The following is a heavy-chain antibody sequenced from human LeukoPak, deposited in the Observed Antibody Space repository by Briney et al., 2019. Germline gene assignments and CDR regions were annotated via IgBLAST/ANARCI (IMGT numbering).Heavy chain of an antibody. V-gene: IGHV4-61*02. D-gene: IGHD6-6*01. J-gene: IGHJ4*02. CDR1: GGSISSGSYY. Sequence: SETLSLTCTVSGGSISSGSYYWSWIRQPAGKGLEWIGRIYTSGSTNYNPSLKSRVTISVDTSKNQFSLKLSSVTAADTAVCYCARDLGSSSLGYFDYWGQGTLVTVSS. CDR2: IYTSGST. CDR3: ARDLGSSSLGYFDY.